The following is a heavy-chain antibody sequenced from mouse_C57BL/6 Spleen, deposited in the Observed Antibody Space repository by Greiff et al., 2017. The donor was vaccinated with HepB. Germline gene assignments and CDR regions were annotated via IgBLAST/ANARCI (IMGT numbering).Heavy chain of an antibody. Sequence: QVQLQQPGAELVRPGSSVKLSCKASGYTFTSYWMDWVKQRPGQGLEWIGNIYPSDSETHYNQKFKDKATLTVDKSSSTAYMQLSSLTSEDSAVYYCARDDYDEGAFDYWGQGTTLTVSS. J-gene: IGHJ2*01. V-gene: IGHV1-61*01. CDR2: IYPSDSET. CDR1: GYTFTSYW. CDR3: ARDDYDEGAFDY. D-gene: IGHD2-4*01.